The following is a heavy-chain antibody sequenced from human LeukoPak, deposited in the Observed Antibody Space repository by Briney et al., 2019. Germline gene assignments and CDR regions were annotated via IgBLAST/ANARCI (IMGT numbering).Heavy chain of an antibody. Sequence: HPGGSLRLSCAASGFSFRSYWMSWVRQAPGKGLEWVANIKQDGSENHYVDSVKGRFTISRDNAKNSLYLQMNSLRAEDTAVYYCARDYWGPPDYWGQGTLVTVSS. CDR1: GFSFRSYW. J-gene: IGHJ4*02. D-gene: IGHD7-27*01. CDR2: IKQDGSEN. V-gene: IGHV3-7*01. CDR3: ARDYWGPPDY.